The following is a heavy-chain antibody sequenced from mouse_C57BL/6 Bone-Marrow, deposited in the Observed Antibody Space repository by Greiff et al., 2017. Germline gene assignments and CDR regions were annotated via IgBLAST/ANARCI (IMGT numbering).Heavy chain of an antibody. D-gene: IGHD1-2*01. V-gene: IGHV5-4*01. CDR3: ARERGPLDGPDY. CDR2: ISDGGSYT. CDR1: GFTFSSYA. Sequence: EVQLVESGGGLVKPGGSLKLSCAASGFTFSSYAMSWVRQTPEKRLEWVATISDGGSYTYYPDNVKGRFTISRDNAKNNRYLQMNHLKLEDTAMYYCARERGPLDGPDYWGQGTTLTVAS. J-gene: IGHJ2*01.